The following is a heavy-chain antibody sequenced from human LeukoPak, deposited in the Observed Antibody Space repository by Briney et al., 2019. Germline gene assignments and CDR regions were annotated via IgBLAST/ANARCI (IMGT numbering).Heavy chain of an antibody. CDR1: GGSISSSSYY. J-gene: IGHJ3*02. Sequence: SATLSLTCTVSGGSISSSSYYWGWIRQPPGKGLEWIGSIYYSGSTYYNPSLKSRVTISVDTSKNQFSLKLSSVTAADTAVYYCARVVDIVATIIGDAFDIWGQGTMVTVSS. CDR3: ARVVDIVATIIGDAFDI. CDR2: IYYSGST. D-gene: IGHD5-12*01. V-gene: IGHV4-39*01.